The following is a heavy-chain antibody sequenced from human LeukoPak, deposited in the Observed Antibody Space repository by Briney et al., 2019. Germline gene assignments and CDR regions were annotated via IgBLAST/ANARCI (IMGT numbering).Heavy chain of an antibody. D-gene: IGHD3-22*01. CDR2: TRYDGSNK. CDR3: AKPPLDDSFAFDY. CDR1: GFTFSSHG. Sequence: GGSLRLSCAASGFTFSSHGMHWVRQAPGKGLEWVSFTRYDGSNKYYADSVKGRFTISRDNSKNTLYLQMNSLRTEDTAVYYCAKPPLDDSFAFDYWGQGTLVTVSS. V-gene: IGHV3-30*02. J-gene: IGHJ4*02.